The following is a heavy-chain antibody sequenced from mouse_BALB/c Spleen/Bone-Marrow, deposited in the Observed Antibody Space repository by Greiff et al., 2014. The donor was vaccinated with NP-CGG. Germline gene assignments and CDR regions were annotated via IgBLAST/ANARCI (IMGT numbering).Heavy chain of an antibody. V-gene: IGHV14-3*02. CDR3: ASYYYGSSGFAY. CDR2: IDPANGNT. J-gene: IGHJ3*01. D-gene: IGHD1-1*01. CDR1: GFTIKKPI. Sequence: RHKLGGGLGKPGASARWSGQAFGFTIKKPILHWGRQRPKKGLGGVGRIDPANGNTKYDPKFQGKATITADTSSNTAYLQLSSLTSEDTAVYYCASYYYGSSGFAYWGQGTLVTVSA.